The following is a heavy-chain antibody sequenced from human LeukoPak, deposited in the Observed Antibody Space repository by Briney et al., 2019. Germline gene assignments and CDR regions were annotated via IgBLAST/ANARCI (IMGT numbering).Heavy chain of an antibody. Sequence: SVKVSCTASGGTFSSYAISWVRQAPGQGLEWMGGIIPIFGTANYAQKFQGRVTITADESTSTAYMELSSLRSEDTAVYYCARGTTYYDFWSGYPPTEYYGMDVWGQGTTVTVSS. CDR3: ARGTTYYDFWSGYPPTEYYGMDV. CDR1: GGTFSSYA. D-gene: IGHD3-3*01. J-gene: IGHJ6*02. V-gene: IGHV1-69*13. CDR2: IIPIFGTA.